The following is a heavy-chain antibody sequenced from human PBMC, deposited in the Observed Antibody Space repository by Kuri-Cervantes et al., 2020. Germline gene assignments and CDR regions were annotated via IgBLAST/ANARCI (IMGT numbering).Heavy chain of an antibody. CDR1: GGTFSSYA. CDR3: ARGYSYGWSYYYMDV. CDR2: IIPIFGTA. Sequence: SVKVSCKASGGTFSSYAISWVRQAPGQGLEWMGGIIPIFGTANYAQKFQGRVTITADKSTSTAYMELSSLRSEDPAVYYCARGYSYGWSYYYMDVWGKGTTVTVSS. J-gene: IGHJ6*03. D-gene: IGHD5-18*01. V-gene: IGHV1-69*06.